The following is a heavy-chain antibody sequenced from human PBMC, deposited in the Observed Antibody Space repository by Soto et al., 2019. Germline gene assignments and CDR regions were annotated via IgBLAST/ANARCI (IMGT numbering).Heavy chain of an antibody. V-gene: IGHV3-23*01. CDR2: ISASGYSA. CDR1: GXAFSNYS. D-gene: IGHD5-18*01. Sequence: GSLRLSCTASGXAFSNYSISWVRQAPGKGLEWVSTISASGYSAYYGGDVKGRFTTSRDNSKSTLYMQMNRLRADDTAVYYCAKGEQLWEHFDHWGQGNQVTASS. J-gene: IGHJ4*02. CDR3: AKGEQLWEHFDH.